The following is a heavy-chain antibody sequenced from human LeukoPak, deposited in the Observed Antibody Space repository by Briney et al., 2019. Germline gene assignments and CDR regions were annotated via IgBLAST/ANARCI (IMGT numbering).Heavy chain of an antibody. J-gene: IGHJ4*02. D-gene: IGHD2-2*01. CDR3: ARDRGDIVVVPANRTYLAPHYYFDY. CDR1: GFTFSSYA. V-gene: IGHV3-64*01. Sequence: GGSLRLSCAASGFTFSSYAMHWVRQAPGKGLEYVSAISSNGGSTYYANSVKGRFTISRDNSKNTLYLQMGSLRAEDMAVYYCARDRGDIVVVPANRTYLAPHYYFDYWGQGTLVTVSS. CDR2: ISSNGGST.